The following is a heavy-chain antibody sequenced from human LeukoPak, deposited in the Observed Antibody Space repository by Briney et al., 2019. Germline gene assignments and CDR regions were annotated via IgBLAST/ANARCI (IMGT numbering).Heavy chain of an antibody. D-gene: IGHD3-9*01. CDR1: GGSISSGSYY. CDR2: IYTSGST. Sequence: SETLSLTCTVSGGSISSGSYYWSWIRQPAGKGLEWIGRIYTSGSTNYNPSLKSRVTISVDTSKNQFSLKLSSVTAADTAVYYCAREGRNYDILTGYFRRYYFDYWGQGTLVTVSS. J-gene: IGHJ4*02. V-gene: IGHV4-61*02. CDR3: AREGRNYDILTGYFRRYYFDY.